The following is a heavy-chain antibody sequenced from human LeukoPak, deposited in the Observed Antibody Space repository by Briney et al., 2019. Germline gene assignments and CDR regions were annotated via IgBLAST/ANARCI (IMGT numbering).Heavy chain of an antibody. CDR1: GYSISSGYY. J-gene: IGHJ4*02. V-gene: IGHV4-38-2*02. Sequence: SETLSLTCTVSGYSISSGYYWGWIRQPPGKGLEWIGSIYHSGSTYYNPSLKSRVTISVDTSKNQFSLKLSSVTAADTAVYYCARGEVGATTQFDYWGQGTLVTVSS. CDR2: IYHSGST. CDR3: ARGEVGATTQFDY. D-gene: IGHD1-26*01.